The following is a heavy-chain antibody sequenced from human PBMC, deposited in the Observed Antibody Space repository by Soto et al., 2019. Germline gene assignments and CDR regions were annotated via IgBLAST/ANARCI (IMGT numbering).Heavy chain of an antibody. D-gene: IGHD1-1*01. V-gene: IGHV5-10-1*01. CDR2: IDPSDSYT. CDR1: GYRLTNSW. CDR3: ARLGYGYYFDY. J-gene: IGHJ4*01. Sequence: GVSLKISCKGSGYRLTNSWITWVRQMPGKGLEWMGKIDPSDSYTNYSPSFQGHVTISVDKSISTAYLQWGSLKASDTAIYYCARLGYGYYFDYWGRGTLATVSS.